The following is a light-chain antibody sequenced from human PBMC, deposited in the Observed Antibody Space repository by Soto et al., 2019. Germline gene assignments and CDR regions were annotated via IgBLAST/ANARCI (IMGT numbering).Light chain of an antibody. CDR3: QQYNSYSVT. CDR1: QSISSR. Sequence: DIPMTQSPSTLSASVGDRVNITSRASQSISSRLDWYQNKPGKATTLLIYDASSLESGVPSRFSGSGPGTEFTFTSGSLQADDFATYYCQQYNSYSVTLGEGTKVEIK. CDR2: DAS. J-gene: IGKJ1*01. V-gene: IGKV1-5*01.